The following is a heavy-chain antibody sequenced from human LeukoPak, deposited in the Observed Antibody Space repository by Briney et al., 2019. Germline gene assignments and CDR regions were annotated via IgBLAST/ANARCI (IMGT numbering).Heavy chain of an antibody. CDR3: VRELGGTYSIDY. CDR2: ISGYNGNT. CDR1: GYTFNSYG. D-gene: IGHD6-19*01. J-gene: IGHJ4*02. V-gene: IGHV1-18*01. Sequence: ASVTVSCKASGYTFNSYGISWVRQAPGQGLEWMGWISGYNGNTNYAQKLQGRVTLTTDTSTSTAYMELRSLRSDDTAVYYCVRELGGTYSIDYWGQGTPVTLSS.